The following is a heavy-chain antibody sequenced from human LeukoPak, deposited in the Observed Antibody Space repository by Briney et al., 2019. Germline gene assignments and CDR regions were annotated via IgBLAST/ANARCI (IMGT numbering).Heavy chain of an antibody. CDR2: ISSSGHTT. J-gene: IGHJ4*02. D-gene: IGHD3-3*01. CDR1: GFTFSSYA. CDR3: ARGSRYDFWSGPPDY. V-gene: IGHV3-23*01. Sequence: GGSLRLSCAASGFTFSSYAMSWVRQAPGKGLEWVSVISSSGHTTHYADSVKGRFTISRDNAKNSLYLQMNSLRAEDTAVYYCARGSRYDFWSGPPDYWGQGTLVTVSS.